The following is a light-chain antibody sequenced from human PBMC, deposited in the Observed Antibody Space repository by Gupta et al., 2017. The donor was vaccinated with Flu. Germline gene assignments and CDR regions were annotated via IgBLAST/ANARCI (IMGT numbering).Light chain of an antibody. CDR3: QQSDSTPYT. Sequence: DIQMTQSPSSLSASVGDRLTITCRASQSISTLLNWYQQKHGKAPKVLIYAASSLRSGVPSRFTGSGSGTDFTLTISSLQPEDFATYYCQQSDSTPYTFGQGTKLEIK. V-gene: IGKV1-39*01. CDR1: QSISTL. CDR2: AAS. J-gene: IGKJ2*01.